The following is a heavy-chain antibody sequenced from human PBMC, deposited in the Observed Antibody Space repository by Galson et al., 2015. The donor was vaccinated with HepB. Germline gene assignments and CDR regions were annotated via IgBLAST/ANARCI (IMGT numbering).Heavy chain of an antibody. D-gene: IGHD1-1*01. CDR2: IDPSDSYT. J-gene: IGHJ6*02. Sequence: QSGAEVKKPGESLRISCRGSGYSFTSYWISWVRQMPGKGLEWMGRIDPSDSYTNYSPSFQGHVTISADKSISTAYLQWSSLKASDTASYYCGSALGTGTTFHSYYGMAVWAQGTPSPVSS. V-gene: IGHV5-10-1*01. CDR3: GSALGTGTTFHSYYGMAV. CDR1: GYSFTSYW.